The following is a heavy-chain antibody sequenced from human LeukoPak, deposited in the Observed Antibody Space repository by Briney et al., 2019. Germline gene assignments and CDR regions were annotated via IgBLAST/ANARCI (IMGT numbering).Heavy chain of an antibody. J-gene: IGHJ6*04. D-gene: IGHD1-1*01. Sequence: ASVKVSCKASGYPFISYDIKWVRQATGQGLEWMGWMNPNNGNRGYAQKLQGRVSMTRDTSVSTAYMELSSLTPEDTAVYYCARVHVQNDRYFFYFGMDVGGKGTTVIVSA. CDR1: GYPFISYD. CDR2: MNPNNGNR. CDR3: ARVHVQNDRYFFYFGMDV. V-gene: IGHV1-8*01.